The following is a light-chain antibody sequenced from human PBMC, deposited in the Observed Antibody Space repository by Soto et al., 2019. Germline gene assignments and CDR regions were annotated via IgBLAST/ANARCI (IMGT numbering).Light chain of an antibody. Sequence: DFQMTQSPSTLSSSLVYRVTITCRASQNIRSRLAWFQQKPGKAPKLLIYDASSLESGVPQRFSGSGSGTEFTLTISSLQTDDFSTYYCQQYHSYWTFGQGTKVDIK. J-gene: IGKJ1*01. CDR1: QNIRSR. V-gene: IGKV1-5*01. CDR2: DAS. CDR3: QQYHSYWT.